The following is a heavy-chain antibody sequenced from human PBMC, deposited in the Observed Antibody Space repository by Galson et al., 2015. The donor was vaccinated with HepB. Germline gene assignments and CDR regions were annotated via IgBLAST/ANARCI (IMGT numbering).Heavy chain of an antibody. CDR3: ANERGSSRSPGY. Sequence: SGFTFSRRGMHWVRQAPGKGLEWVAVISYDGHQKYYVDPVKGRFIISRDNSKNTVYLQMNSLKTEDTAVYYCANERGSSRSPGYWGQGTLVSVSS. V-gene: IGHV3-30*18. D-gene: IGHD3-10*01. CDR1: GFTFSRRG. CDR2: ISYDGHQK. J-gene: IGHJ4*02.